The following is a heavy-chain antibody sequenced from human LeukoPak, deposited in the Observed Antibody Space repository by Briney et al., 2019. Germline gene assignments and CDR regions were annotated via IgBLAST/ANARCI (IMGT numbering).Heavy chain of an antibody. J-gene: IGHJ4*02. Sequence: ASVKVSCKASGYTFTSYAVNWVRQAPGQGLEWMGWINTNTGNSTYAQGFTGRFVFSLDTSVSTAYLQISSLKAEDTAVYYCARGLHIVVVPAAMNDYWGQGTLVTVSS. CDR2: INTNTGNS. CDR3: ARGLHIVVVPAAMNDY. V-gene: IGHV7-4-1*02. CDR1: GYTFTSYA. D-gene: IGHD2-2*01.